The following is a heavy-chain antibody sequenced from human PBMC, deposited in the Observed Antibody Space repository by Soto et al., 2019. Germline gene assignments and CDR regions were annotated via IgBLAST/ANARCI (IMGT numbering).Heavy chain of an antibody. J-gene: IGHJ6*02. Sequence: ASVKVSCKASGYTFTSYYMHWVRHAPGQGLEWMGIINPSGGSTSYAQKFQGRVTMTRDTSTSTVYMELSSLRDDDTAIYYCAKSSCSTTRCLYGSDVWGLGTTVTVSS. CDR3: AKSSCSTTRCLYGSDV. CDR2: INPSGGST. V-gene: IGHV1-46*01. CDR1: GYTFTSYY. D-gene: IGHD2-2*01.